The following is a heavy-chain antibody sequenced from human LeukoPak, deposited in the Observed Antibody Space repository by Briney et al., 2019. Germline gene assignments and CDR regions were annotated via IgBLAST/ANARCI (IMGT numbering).Heavy chain of an antibody. CDR3: ARHGYLDRGALDL. J-gene: IGHJ3*01. D-gene: IGHD5-12*01. CDR1: GGSITSISYY. V-gene: IGHV4-39*01. Sequence: KASETLSLTCTVSGGSITSISYYWGWIRQPPGKPLEWIGSRYYSDKTYSNPSLKSRVTISIDTSNNRFALRLSSVTAADTAVYYCARHGYLDRGALDLWGQGTMVTVSS. CDR2: RYYSDKT.